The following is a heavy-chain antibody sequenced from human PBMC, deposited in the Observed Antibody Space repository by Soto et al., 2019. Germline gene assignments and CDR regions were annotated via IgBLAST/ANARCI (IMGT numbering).Heavy chain of an antibody. CDR2: IYYSGST. V-gene: IGHV4-31*03. CDR1: GGSISSGGYY. D-gene: IGHD3-10*01. J-gene: IGHJ5*02. CDR3: ARVIMVRGVIGWFAP. Sequence: PSETLSLTCTVSGGSISSGGYYWSWIRQHPGKGLEWIGYIYYSGSTYYNPSLKSRVTISVDTSKNQFSLKLSSVTAADTAVYYCARVIMVRGVIGWFAPWGQGTLVTVSS.